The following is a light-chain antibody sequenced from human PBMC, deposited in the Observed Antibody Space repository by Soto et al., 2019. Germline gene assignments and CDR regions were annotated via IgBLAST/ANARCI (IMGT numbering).Light chain of an antibody. CDR1: SSDVGGYNY. Sequence: QSVLTQPASVSGSPGQSITISCTGTSSDVGGYNYVSWYQQHPGKAPKLMIYEVSNRPSRVSNRFSGSKSGDTASLTISGLQAEDEADYYCSSFTNTITRYAFGTGTKVTVL. J-gene: IGLJ1*01. V-gene: IGLV2-14*01. CDR2: EVS. CDR3: SSFTNTITRYA.